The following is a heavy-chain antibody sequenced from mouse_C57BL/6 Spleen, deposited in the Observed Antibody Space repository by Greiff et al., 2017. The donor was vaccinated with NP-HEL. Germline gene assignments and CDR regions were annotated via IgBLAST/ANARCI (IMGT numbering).Heavy chain of an antibody. D-gene: IGHD1-1*01. CDR2: ISYDGSN. CDR1: GYSITSGYY. CDR3: AREALYGSSYEWYFDV. Sequence: EVQLQESGPGLVKPSQSLSLTCSVTGYSITSGYYWNWIRQFPGNKLEWMGYISYDGSNNYNPSLKNRISITRDPSKNQFFLKLNSVTTEDTATYYCAREALYGSSYEWYFDVWGTGTTVTVSS. J-gene: IGHJ1*03. V-gene: IGHV3-6*01.